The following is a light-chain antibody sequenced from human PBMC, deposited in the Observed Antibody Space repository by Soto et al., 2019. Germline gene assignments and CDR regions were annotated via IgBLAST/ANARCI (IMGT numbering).Light chain of an antibody. V-gene: IGKV3-20*01. CDR2: GAS. J-gene: IGKJ2*01. CDR1: QSISSSY. Sequence: EIVLTQSPGTLSLSPGERATLSCRASQSISSSYLAWYQQKPGQAPRLLIFGASSRATDIPDRFSGSGSGTDFALNISKLEPEDFAVYYCQQYGSSPPYTFGQGTKLEIK. CDR3: QQYGSSPPYT.